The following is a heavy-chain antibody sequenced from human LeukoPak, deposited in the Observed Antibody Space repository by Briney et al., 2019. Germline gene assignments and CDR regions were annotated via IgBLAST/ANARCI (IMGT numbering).Heavy chain of an antibody. J-gene: IGHJ4*02. D-gene: IGHD5-24*01. V-gene: IGHV3-74*01. CDR1: GFTFSSYV. Sequence: GGSLRLSCETAGFTFSSYVMHWVRRTPGKGLVWVPRISHDGIISYADSVKGQFTIFRDNAKNTLTLQMNSLRVEDTAVYFCARDWVYKIDYWGRGTLVTVSS. CDR3: ARDWVYKIDY. CDR2: ISHDGII.